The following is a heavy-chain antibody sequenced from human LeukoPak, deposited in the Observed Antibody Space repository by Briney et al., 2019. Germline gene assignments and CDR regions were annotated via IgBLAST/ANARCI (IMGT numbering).Heavy chain of an antibody. CDR1: GFTFDDYA. CDR3: AKDMTTVIGAFDI. Sequence: GGSLRLSCAASGFTFDDYAMHWVRQAPGKGLEWVSGISWNSGSIGYADSVKGRFTISRDNAQNSLYLQMNSLRPEDTALYYSAKDMTTVIGAFDIWGQGTMVTVSS. J-gene: IGHJ3*02. D-gene: IGHD4-17*01. V-gene: IGHV3-9*01. CDR2: ISWNSGSI.